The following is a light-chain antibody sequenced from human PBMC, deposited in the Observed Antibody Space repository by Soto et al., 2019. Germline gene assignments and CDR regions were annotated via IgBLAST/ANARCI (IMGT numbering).Light chain of an antibody. Sequence: EIVLTQTPATLSLSPGERATLSCRASQSVTTLAWYQQRPGQSPRLLIYDASSRATGIPARFSGSGSRTDFPLSISSLEPEDFAVYYCQQRDSWPLTFGGGTRVEIK. CDR2: DAS. J-gene: IGKJ4*01. V-gene: IGKV3-11*01. CDR3: QQRDSWPLT. CDR1: QSVTT.